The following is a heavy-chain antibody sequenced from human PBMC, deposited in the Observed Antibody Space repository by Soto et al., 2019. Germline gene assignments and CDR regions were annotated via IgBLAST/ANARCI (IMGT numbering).Heavy chain of an antibody. Sequence: LRLSCGASGFTVSSNYMSWVRQAPGKGLEWVSVIDSGSSTYYADSVKGRFTISRDDSRNTLNLQMDSLRVEDTAVYYCARGRDSRSIFDYWGQGTLVTVSS. V-gene: IGHV3-53*01. CDR3: ARGRDSRSIFDY. J-gene: IGHJ4*02. D-gene: IGHD3-22*01. CDR1: GFTVSSNY. CDR2: IDSGSST.